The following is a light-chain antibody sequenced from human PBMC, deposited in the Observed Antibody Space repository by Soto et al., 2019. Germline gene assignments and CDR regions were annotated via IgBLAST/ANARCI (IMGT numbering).Light chain of an antibody. CDR1: QGISKF. J-gene: IGKJ4*01. Sequence: DIQMTQSPSSLSASVGDRVTITCQASQGISKFLNWYQQKPGKAPKLLIFDASDLETGVPSRFSGHRSGTDFSFTISSXQPEDIATYYCQQYDNYPLTFGGGTKVDTK. CDR3: QQYDNYPLT. CDR2: DAS. V-gene: IGKV1-33*01.